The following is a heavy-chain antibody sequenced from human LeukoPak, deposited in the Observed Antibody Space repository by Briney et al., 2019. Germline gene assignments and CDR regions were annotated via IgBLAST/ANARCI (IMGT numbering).Heavy chain of an antibody. V-gene: IGHV4-39*02. CDR3: ARDGDFAAESFQH. Sequence: SETLSVTCTVSGGSISSSSYCWGWIRQPPGKGLEWIGSIYYSGSTYYNPSLKSRVTISVDTSKNQFSLKLSSVTAADTAVYYCARDGDFAAESFQHWGQGTLVTVSS. CDR2: IYYSGST. CDR1: GGSISSSSYC. J-gene: IGHJ1*01. D-gene: IGHD4-17*01.